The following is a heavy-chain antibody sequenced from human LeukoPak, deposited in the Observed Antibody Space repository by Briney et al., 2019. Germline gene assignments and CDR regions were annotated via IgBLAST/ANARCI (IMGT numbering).Heavy chain of an antibody. CDR3: AKECSTSCLDY. CDR1: GFTFSSYW. Sequence: GGSLRLSCAASGFTFSSYWMSWVRQAPGKGLEWVANIKQDGSEKYYVDSVKGRFTISRGNAKNSLYLQMNSLRAEDTAVYYCAKECSTSCLDYWGQGTLVTVPS. D-gene: IGHD2-2*01. CDR2: IKQDGSEK. V-gene: IGHV3-7*01. J-gene: IGHJ4*02.